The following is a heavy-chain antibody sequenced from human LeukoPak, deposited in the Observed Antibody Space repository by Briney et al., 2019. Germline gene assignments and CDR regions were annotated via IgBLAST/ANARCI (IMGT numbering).Heavy chain of an antibody. J-gene: IGHJ5*02. V-gene: IGHV1-69*04. CDR2: IIPILGIA. CDR3: ASSEMATTNGYNWFDP. D-gene: IGHD5-24*01. Sequence: ASVKVSCKASGGTFSSYAISWVRQAPGQGLEWMGRIIPILGIANYAQKFQGRVTITADKSTSTAYMELSSLRSEDTAVYYCASSEMATTNGYNWFDPWGQGTLVTVSS. CDR1: GGTFSSYA.